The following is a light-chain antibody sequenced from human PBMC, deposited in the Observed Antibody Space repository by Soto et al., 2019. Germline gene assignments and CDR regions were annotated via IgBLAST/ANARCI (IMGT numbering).Light chain of an antibody. Sequence: EIVMTHSPATLSVSPWERATLSCRASQSVSNNLAWYQQKPGQAPRLLIYGASTRATGIPARFSGSGSGTDFTLTISSLQSEDFAVYSCQQYNKWPITFGQGTRLEIK. V-gene: IGKV3D-15*01. CDR3: QQYNKWPIT. J-gene: IGKJ5*01. CDR2: GAS. CDR1: QSVSNN.